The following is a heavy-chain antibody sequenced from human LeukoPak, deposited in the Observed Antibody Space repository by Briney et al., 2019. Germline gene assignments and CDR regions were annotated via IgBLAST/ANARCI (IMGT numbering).Heavy chain of an antibody. V-gene: IGHV3-33*01. CDR3: ATAYCGGDCYSPFDY. Sequence: GGSLRLSCAASGFTFSSYGMHWVRQAPGKGLEWVAVIWYDGSNKYYADSVKGRFTISRDNSKNTLYLQMNSLRAEDTAVYYCATAYCGGDCYSPFDYWGQGTLVTVSS. J-gene: IGHJ4*02. CDR1: GFTFSSYG. CDR2: IWYDGSNK. D-gene: IGHD2-21*02.